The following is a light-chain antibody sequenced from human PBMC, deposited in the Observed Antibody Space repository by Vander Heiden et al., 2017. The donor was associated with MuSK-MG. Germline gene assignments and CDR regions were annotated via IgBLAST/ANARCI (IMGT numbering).Light chain of an antibody. CDR2: AAS. CDR1: QSISNY. J-gene: IGKJ2*01. CDR3: QQSYGTPYT. V-gene: IGKV1-39*01. Sequence: DIQMTQSPSSLSASVGDRVTITCRPSQSISNYLNWYQHKPGIAPKLLIYAASNLHSGVPSRFSGSGSGTDFTLTIGSLQPEDFATYYCQQSYGTPYTFGQGTKLDIK.